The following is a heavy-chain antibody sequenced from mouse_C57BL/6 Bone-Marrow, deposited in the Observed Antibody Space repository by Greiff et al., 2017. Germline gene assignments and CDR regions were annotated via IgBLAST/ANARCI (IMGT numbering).Heavy chain of an antibody. CDR1: GYTFTSYW. J-gene: IGHJ4*01. V-gene: IGHV1-64*01. Sequence: VQLQQPGAELVKPGASVKLSCKASGYTFTSYWMHWVKQRPGPGLEWIGMIHPNSGSTNYNEKFKSKATLTVDKSSSTAYMQLSSLTSEDSAVYYCAREVLRVAMDYWGQGTSVTVSS. CDR3: AREVLRVAMDY. CDR2: IHPNSGST. D-gene: IGHD1-1*01.